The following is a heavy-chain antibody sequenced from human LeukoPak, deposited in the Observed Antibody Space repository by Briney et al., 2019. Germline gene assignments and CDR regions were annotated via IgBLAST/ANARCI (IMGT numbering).Heavy chain of an antibody. J-gene: IGHJ4*02. CDR1: GGSFSGYY. D-gene: IGHD3-10*01. CDR3: ASRTWGSGSYYNVYYFDY. V-gene: IGHV4-34*01. CDR2: INHSGST. Sequence: SETLSLTCAVYGGSFSGYYWSWIRQPPGKGLEWIGEINHSGSTNYNPSLKSRVTISVDTSKNQFSLKPSSVTAADTAVYYCASRTWGSGSYYNVYYFDYWGQGTLVTVSS.